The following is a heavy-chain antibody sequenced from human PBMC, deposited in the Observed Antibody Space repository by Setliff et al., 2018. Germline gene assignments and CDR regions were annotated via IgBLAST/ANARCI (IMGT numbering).Heavy chain of an antibody. Sequence: PGGSLRLSCAAFGFTFNTYAMHWVRQAPGKGLEWVAVIWYDGSHPNYADSVKGRFTISRDNSKNTLYLQMNSLRPEDTAVYFCAREARHFGDFDFDFWGQGTLVTVSS. CDR3: AREARHFGDFDFDF. V-gene: IGHV3-33*08. D-gene: IGHD4-17*01. CDR1: GFTFNTYA. CDR2: IWYDGSHP. J-gene: IGHJ4*01.